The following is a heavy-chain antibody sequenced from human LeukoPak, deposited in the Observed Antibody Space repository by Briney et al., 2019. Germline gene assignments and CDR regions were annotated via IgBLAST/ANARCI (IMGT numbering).Heavy chain of an antibody. CDR3: AKDDAWGRFYH. D-gene: IGHD3-16*01. J-gene: IGHJ5*02. Sequence: HPGGSLRLSCAASGFTFSSYEMNWVRQAPGKGLEWVSGSSSIGGRTYYADSVKGRFTVTRDNSRYTLHLQMNSLRVEDTGVYYCAKDDAWGRFYHWGQGTLVTVSS. CDR1: GFTFSSYE. V-gene: IGHV3-23*01. CDR2: SSSIGGRT.